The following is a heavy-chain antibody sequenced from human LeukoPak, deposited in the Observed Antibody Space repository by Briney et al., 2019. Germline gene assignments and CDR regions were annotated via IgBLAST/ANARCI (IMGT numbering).Heavy chain of an antibody. D-gene: IGHD5-18*01. CDR3: AREDGVDTAMENLGIDY. CDR1: GFTFSSYS. CDR2: IYYSGST. Sequence: GSLRLSCAASGFTFSSYSMNWVRQPPGKGLEWIGSIYYSGSTYYNPSLKSRVTISVDTSKNQFSLKLSSVTAADTAVYYCAREDGVDTAMENLGIDYWGQGTLVTVSS. V-gene: IGHV4-39*07. J-gene: IGHJ4*02.